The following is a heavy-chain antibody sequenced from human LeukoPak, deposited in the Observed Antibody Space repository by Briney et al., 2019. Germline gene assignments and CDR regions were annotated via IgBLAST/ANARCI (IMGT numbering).Heavy chain of an antibody. V-gene: IGHV3-30*18. Sequence: GGSLRLSCAASGFTFSNYGMNWVRQAPGKWLERVAVISYDGSHTSYIDSVKGRFTISRDNSKNTLYLQMDSLRSEDTAVYFCAKDILSWSSGYPENVGFDYWGQGTLVTVSS. J-gene: IGHJ4*02. CDR2: ISYDGSHT. CDR3: AKDILSWSSGYPENVGFDY. D-gene: IGHD3-22*01. CDR1: GFTFSNYG.